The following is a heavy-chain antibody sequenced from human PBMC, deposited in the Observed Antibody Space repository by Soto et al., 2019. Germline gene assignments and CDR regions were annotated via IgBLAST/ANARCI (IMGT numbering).Heavy chain of an antibody. CDR3: ARGVRGYSGYDYVY. D-gene: IGHD5-12*01. Sequence: SETLSLTCTVSGGSVSSGSYYWSWIRQPPGKGLEWIGYIYYSGSTNYNPSLKSRVTISVDTSKNQFSLKLSSVTAADTAVYYCARGVRGYSGYDYVYWGQGTLVTVSS. CDR2: IYYSGST. V-gene: IGHV4-61*01. CDR1: GGSVSSGSYY. J-gene: IGHJ4*02.